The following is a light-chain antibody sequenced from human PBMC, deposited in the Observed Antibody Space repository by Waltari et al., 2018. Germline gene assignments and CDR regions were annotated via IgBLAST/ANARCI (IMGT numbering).Light chain of an antibody. CDR2: EVS. V-gene: IGLV2-23*02. CDR3: CSFAFSSTTSVI. J-gene: IGLJ2*01. CDR1: SSDVGRYNL. Sequence: QSALTQPASVSGSPGQSITISCTGTSSDVGRYNLVSWYQQYPGKAPKLIIYEVSKRPSGGADRFSGAKSANTASLTISGLQDEDGADYYCCSFAFSSTTSVIFGGGTKLAVL.